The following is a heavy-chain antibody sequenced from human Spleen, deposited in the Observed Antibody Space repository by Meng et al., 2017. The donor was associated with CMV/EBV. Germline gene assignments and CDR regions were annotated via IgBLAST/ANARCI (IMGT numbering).Heavy chain of an antibody. CDR1: GESFSGYY. J-gene: IGHJ6*02. CDR3: ARLRVVLTTYYYDGMDV. CDR2: INHSGSA. Sequence: SETLSLTCAVYGESFSGYYWSWIRQPPGKGLEWIGEINHSGSANYNPSLKSRATILVDTSKNQFSLKLTSVTAADTALYYCARLRVVLTTYYYDGMDVWGQGTTDTSP. V-gene: IGHV4-34*01. D-gene: IGHD4/OR15-4a*01.